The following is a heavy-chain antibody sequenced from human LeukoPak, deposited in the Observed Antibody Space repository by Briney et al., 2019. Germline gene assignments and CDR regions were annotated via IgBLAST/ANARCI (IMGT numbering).Heavy chain of an antibody. CDR1: GFTFSSYS. CDR2: IGSSSSTI. CDR3: ARDPVGPTGASVPLYGMDV. J-gene: IGHJ6*02. V-gene: IGHV3-48*02. D-gene: IGHD1-26*01. Sequence: PGGSLRLSCAASGFTFSSYSMNWVRQAPGKGLEWVSYIGSSSSTIYYADSVKGRFTISRDNAKNSLYLQMNSLRDEDTAVYYCARDPVGPTGASVPLYGMDVWGQGTTVTVSS.